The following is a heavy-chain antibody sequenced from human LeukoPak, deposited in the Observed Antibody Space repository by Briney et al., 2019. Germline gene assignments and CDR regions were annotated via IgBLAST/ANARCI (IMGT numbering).Heavy chain of an antibody. D-gene: IGHD1-1*01. V-gene: IGHV3-15*01. CDR2: IKRESDGGTT. CDR3: ATPGGNWNYFDY. CDR1: GFTFSNAW. J-gene: IGHJ4*02. Sequence: GGSLRLSCTASGFTFSNAWMSWVRQAPGKGLEWIGHIKRESDGGTTEYAAPVKGRFTISRDDSKNTVYLQINSLKTEDTAVYYCATPGGNWNYFDYWGQGTLVTVSS.